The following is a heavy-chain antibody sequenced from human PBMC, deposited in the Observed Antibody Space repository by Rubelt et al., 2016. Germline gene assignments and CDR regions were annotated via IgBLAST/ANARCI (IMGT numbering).Heavy chain of an antibody. J-gene: IGHJ4*02. Sequence: GGGVVQPGRSLRLSCAASGFSLTSYSLHWVRQAPGRGLEWVAILFDDGTNNFYADSVRGRFAISRDTSKNAFYLQMNSLTTDDTAVYFCAREDRSGYEFDYWGQGTQVTVSS. V-gene: IGHV3-30*09. CDR2: LFDDGTNN. CDR1: GFSLTSYS. CDR3: AREDRSGYEFDY. D-gene: IGHD6-19*01.